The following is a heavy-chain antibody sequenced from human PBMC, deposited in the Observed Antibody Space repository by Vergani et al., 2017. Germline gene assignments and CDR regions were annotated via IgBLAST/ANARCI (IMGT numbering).Heavy chain of an antibody. D-gene: IGHD3-10*01. J-gene: IGHJ6*02. V-gene: IGHV3-74*03. Sequence: DVHLAESGGGFFQPGGSLRLSCSASGFSFNSYWMHWVRQVPGKGLLWVSRIKSDGSITAYADSVKGRFTISRDNAQNTLYLQMNSLRAEDTAVYYCAKEPLFGELPFFGMDVWGQGTTVIVSS. CDR3: AKEPLFGELPFFGMDV. CDR2: IKSDGSIT. CDR1: GFSFNSYW.